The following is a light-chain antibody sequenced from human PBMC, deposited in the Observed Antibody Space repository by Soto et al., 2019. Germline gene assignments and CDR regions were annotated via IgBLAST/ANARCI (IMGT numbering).Light chain of an antibody. CDR1: QSISSW. CDR3: QQYNSFPWT. V-gene: IGKV1-5*03. CDR2: RAS. Sequence: DIQMTQSPSTLAASVGDRVTITCRASQSISSWLAWYQQKPGKAPNLLIYRASSLESGVPSRFSGSKSGTEFTLTISSLQPDDFATYYCQQYNSFPWTFGQGTKVEIK. J-gene: IGKJ1*01.